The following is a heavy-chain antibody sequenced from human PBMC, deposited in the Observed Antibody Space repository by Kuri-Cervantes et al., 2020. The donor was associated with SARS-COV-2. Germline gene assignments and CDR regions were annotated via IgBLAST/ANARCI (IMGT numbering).Heavy chain of an antibody. J-gene: IGHJ4*02. CDR3: ASGEIAASGTIYYFDY. CDR2: ISSSGSTI. CDR1: GFTLSSYE. D-gene: IGHD1-7*01. Sequence: GGSLRLSCAASGFTLSSYEMNWVRQAPGKGLEWVSYISSSGSTIYYADSVKGRFTISRDNAKNSLYLQMNSLRAEDTAVYYCASGEIAASGTIYYFDYWGQGTLVTVSS. V-gene: IGHV3-48*03.